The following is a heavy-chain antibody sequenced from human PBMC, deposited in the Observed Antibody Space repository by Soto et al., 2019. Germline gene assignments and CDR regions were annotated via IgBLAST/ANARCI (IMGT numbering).Heavy chain of an antibody. Sequence: SETLSLTCAVYGGSFSGYYWSWIRQPPGKGLEWIGEINHSGSTNYNPSLKSRVTTSVDTSKNQFSLKLSSVTAADTAVYYCARVASSSWYSPIYYYYGMDVWGQGTTVTVSS. V-gene: IGHV4-34*01. D-gene: IGHD6-13*01. CDR3: ARVASSSWYSPIYYYYGMDV. CDR1: GGSFSGYY. J-gene: IGHJ6*02. CDR2: INHSGST.